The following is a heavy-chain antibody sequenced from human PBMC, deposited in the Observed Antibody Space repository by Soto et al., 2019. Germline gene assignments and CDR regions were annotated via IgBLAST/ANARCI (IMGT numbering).Heavy chain of an antibody. CDR2: INHSGST. Sequence: SENLSLTCAVYGGSFSGYYWTWIRQPPVTGLEWIGEINHSGSTNYNPSLKSRVTISVDTSKNQFSLKLTSVTAADTAVYYCARDKITGLFGYWGQGTLVTVSS. V-gene: IGHV4-34*01. CDR3: ARDKITGLFGY. D-gene: IGHD2-8*02. CDR1: GGSFSGYY. J-gene: IGHJ4*02.